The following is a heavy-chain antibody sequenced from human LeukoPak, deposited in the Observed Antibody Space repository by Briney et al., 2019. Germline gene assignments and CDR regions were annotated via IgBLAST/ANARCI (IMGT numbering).Heavy chain of an antibody. CDR3: ARVTMVGGFDP. V-gene: IGHV4-38-2*02. D-gene: IGHD3-10*01. CDR1: GYSISRDYY. Sequence: SETLSPTCTVSGYSISRDYYWGWIRQPPGKGLEWIGNIHYSGSTYYNPSLKSRVTISLDTSKNQFSLKLSSVTAADTAVYYCARVTMVGGFDPWGQGTLVTVSS. CDR2: IHYSGST. J-gene: IGHJ5*02.